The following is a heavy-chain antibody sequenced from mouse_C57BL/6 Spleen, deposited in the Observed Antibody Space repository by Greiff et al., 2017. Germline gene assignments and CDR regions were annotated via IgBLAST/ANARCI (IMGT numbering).Heavy chain of an antibody. V-gene: IGHV1-50*01. Sequence: VQLQQPGAELVKPGASVKLSCKASGYTFNSYWMQWVKQRPGQGLEWIGEIDPSDSYTNYNQKFKGKATLTVDTSSSTAYMQLSSLTSEDSAVYYCATNPGPYWYFDVWGTGTTVTVSS. CDR1: GYTFNSYW. CDR3: ATNPGPYWYFDV. CDR2: IDPSDSYT. D-gene: IGHD4-1*01. J-gene: IGHJ1*03.